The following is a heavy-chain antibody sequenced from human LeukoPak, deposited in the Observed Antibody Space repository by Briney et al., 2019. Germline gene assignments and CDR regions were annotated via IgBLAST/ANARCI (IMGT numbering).Heavy chain of an antibody. Sequence: GGSLRLSCAASGFTFSSYAMSWVRQAPGKGLEWVSAISGSGGSTYYADSVKGRFTISRDNPKNTLYLQMNSLRAEDTAVYYCAKDGPQSEYQPLGSSDYWGQGTLVTVSS. CDR2: ISGSGGST. J-gene: IGHJ4*02. CDR3: AKDGPQSEYQPLGSSDY. V-gene: IGHV3-23*01. CDR1: GFTFSSYA. D-gene: IGHD2-2*01.